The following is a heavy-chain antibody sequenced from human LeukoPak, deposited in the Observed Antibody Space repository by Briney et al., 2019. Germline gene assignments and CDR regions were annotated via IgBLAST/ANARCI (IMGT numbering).Heavy chain of an antibody. CDR3: ARDRYSSSLLFPYYYMDV. D-gene: IGHD6-6*01. CDR2: IIPIFGTA. CDR1: GGTFSSYA. J-gene: IGHJ6*03. Sequence: SVKVSCKASGGTFSSYAISWVRQAPGQGLEWMGGIIPIFGTANYAQKFQGRVTITTDESTSTAYMELSSLSSEDTAVYYCARDRYSSSLLFPYYYMDVWGKGTTVTVSS. V-gene: IGHV1-69*05.